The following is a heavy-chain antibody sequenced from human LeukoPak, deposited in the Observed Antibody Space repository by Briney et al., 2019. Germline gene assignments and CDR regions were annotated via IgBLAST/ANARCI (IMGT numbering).Heavy chain of an antibody. J-gene: IGHJ5*02. CDR3: ARGQYQLLYEKYNWFDP. CDR1: GGAFSSYA. Sequence: SVKVSCKXSGGAFSSYAISWVRQAPGQGLEWMGRIIPIFGTANYAQKFQGRVTITTDESTSTAYMELSSLRSEDTAVYYCARGQYQLLYEKYNWFDPWGQGTLVTVSS. V-gene: IGHV1-69*05. CDR2: IIPIFGTA. D-gene: IGHD2-2*02.